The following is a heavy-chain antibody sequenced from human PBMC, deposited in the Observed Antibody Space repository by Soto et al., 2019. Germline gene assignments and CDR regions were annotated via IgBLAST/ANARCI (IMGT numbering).Heavy chain of an antibody. CDR3: GSSSSHGDYAY. J-gene: IGHJ4*02. V-gene: IGHV4-59*08. CDR2: VYNGNN. Sequence: QVQLQESGPGVVKPSETLSLTCTISGGSISGYYWTWIRQSPGKGLEYIAYVYNGNNNYNPSLNSRVTISVDTSKNQFSLQLSSVTAADTAVYYCGSSSSHGDYAYWGQGTVVTVSS. CDR1: GGSISGYY. D-gene: IGHD4-17*01.